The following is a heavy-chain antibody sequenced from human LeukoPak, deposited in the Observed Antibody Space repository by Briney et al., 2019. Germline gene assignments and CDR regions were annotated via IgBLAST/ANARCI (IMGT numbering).Heavy chain of an antibody. J-gene: IGHJ3*02. CDR3: ARGSGTMKDAFDI. CDR2: IFLGDSDT. V-gene: IGHV5-51*01. CDR1: GYSFSSYW. D-gene: IGHD3-3*01. Sequence: KHGESLKISCRGSGYSFSSYWIGWVRQMPGKGLEWMGIIFLGDSDTRYSPSFQGQITISADKSISTAYLQWSSLKASDTAMYYCARGSGTMKDAFDIWGQGTMVTVSS.